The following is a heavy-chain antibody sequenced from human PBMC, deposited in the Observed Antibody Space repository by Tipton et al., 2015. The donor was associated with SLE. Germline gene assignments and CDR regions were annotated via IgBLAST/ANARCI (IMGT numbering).Heavy chain of an antibody. CDR3: ARGEYNWNFEY. Sequence: SLRLSCAASGFTFSSYGMHWVRQAPGKGLEWVAVIWYDGSNKYYADSVKGRFTISRDNSKNTLYLQMNSLRAEDTAVYYCARGEYNWNFEYWGQGTLVTVSS. CDR2: IWYDGSNK. J-gene: IGHJ4*02. V-gene: IGHV3-33*01. CDR1: GFTFSSYG. D-gene: IGHD1-20*01.